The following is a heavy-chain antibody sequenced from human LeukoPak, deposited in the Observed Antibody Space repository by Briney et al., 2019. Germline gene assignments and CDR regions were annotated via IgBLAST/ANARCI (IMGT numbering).Heavy chain of an antibody. Sequence: PGGSLRLSCAASGFTFNNCWLSCVPQAPGKGLEWVANIKQDATEKYYVDSVKGRFTISRDNAKNSLYLQMHSLRAEDTAVYYCAKSHPNYYYYYMDVWGKGTTVTVSS. CDR3: AKSHPNYYYYYMDV. J-gene: IGHJ6*03. CDR2: IKQDATEK. CDR1: GFTFNNCW. V-gene: IGHV3-7*01.